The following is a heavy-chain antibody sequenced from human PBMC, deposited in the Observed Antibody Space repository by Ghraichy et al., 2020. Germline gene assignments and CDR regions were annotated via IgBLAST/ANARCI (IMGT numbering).Heavy chain of an antibody. Sequence: ASVKVSCKASGYTFTSYDINWVRQATGQGLEWMGWMNPNSGNTGYAQKFQGRVTMTRNTSISTAYMELSSLRSEDTAVYYCARVLLWFGELSPKPLYGMDVWGQGTTVTVSS. D-gene: IGHD3-10*01. CDR1: GYTFTSYD. CDR2: MNPNSGNT. J-gene: IGHJ6*02. V-gene: IGHV1-8*01. CDR3: ARVLLWFGELSPKPLYGMDV.